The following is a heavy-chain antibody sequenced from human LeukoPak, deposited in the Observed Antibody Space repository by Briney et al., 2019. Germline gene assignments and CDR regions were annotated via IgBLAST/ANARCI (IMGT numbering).Heavy chain of an antibody. V-gene: IGHV4-39*01. CDR2: IYSSGST. J-gene: IGHJ5*02. CDR3: ARGDYSDYVANWFEP. Sequence: NPSETLSLTCTVSGGSISRHNYYWGWIRQPPGKGLEWIGSIYSSGSTYYNPSLKSRVTISVDTSKNQFSLKLNSVTAADTAVYYCARGDYSDYVANWFEPWGQGTLVTVSS. D-gene: IGHD4-11*01. CDR1: GGSISRHNYY.